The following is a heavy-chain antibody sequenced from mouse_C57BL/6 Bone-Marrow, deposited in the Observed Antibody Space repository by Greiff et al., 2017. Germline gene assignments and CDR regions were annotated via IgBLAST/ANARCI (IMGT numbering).Heavy chain of an antibody. CDR2: IDPSDSYT. Sequence: QVQLQQPGAELVKPGASVKLSCKASGYTFTSYWMQWVKQRPGQGLEWIGEIDPSDSYTTYNQKFKGKATLTVDTSSSTAYMQLSRLTSEDSAVYYYAGDVGYFDVWGTGTTVTVSS. CDR3: AGDVGYFDV. V-gene: IGHV1-50*01. J-gene: IGHJ1*03. CDR1: GYTFTSYW.